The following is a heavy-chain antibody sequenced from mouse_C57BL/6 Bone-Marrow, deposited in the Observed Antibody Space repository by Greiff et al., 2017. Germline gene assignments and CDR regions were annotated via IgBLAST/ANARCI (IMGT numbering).Heavy chain of an antibody. CDR3: ATLITTVVAIWYFDV. CDR2: IDPSDSYT. J-gene: IGHJ1*03. Sequence: VQLQQPGAELVMPGASVKLSCKASGYTFTSYWMHWVKQRPGQGLEWIGEIDPSDSYTNYNQKFKGKSTLTVDKSSSTAYMQLSSLTSEDSAVYYGATLITTVVAIWYFDVWGTGTTVTVSS. CDR1: GYTFTSYW. V-gene: IGHV1-69*01. D-gene: IGHD1-1*01.